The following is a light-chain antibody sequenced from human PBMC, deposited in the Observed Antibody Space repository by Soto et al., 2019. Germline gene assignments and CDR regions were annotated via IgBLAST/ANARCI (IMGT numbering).Light chain of an antibody. J-gene: IGKJ4*01. CDR1: QDINNY. V-gene: IGKV1-33*01. CDR3: QQYDNLPRT. Sequence: DIPMTQSPSSLSASVGDRVTVTCQASQDINNYLNWYQQKPGKAPKLLIYDASSLETGVPSRFSGSGSGTDFIFTISSLQPEDIATYYCQQYDNLPRTFGGGTKVEIK. CDR2: DAS.